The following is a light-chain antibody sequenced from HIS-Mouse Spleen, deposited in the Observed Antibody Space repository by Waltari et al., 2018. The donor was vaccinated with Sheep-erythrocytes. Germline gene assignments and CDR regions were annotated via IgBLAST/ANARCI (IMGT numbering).Light chain of an antibody. CDR3: QAWDSSTAWNVV. CDR2: QDS. V-gene: IGLV3-1*01. CDR1: KLGDKY. Sequence: SYELTQPPSVSVSPGQTASITCSGDKLGDKYACWYQQKPGQSPVLVIYQDSKRPSGIPGRFPGSNSGNTATLTISGTQAMDEADYDCQAWDSSTAWNVVFGGGTKLTVL. J-gene: IGLJ2*01.